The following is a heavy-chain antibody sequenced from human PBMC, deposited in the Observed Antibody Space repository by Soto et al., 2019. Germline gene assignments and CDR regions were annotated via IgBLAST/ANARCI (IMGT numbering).Heavy chain of an antibody. CDR2: ISGGGGST. J-gene: IGHJ4*02. CDR3: AKDPTSYDSSAQFDS. CDR1: GFSFSIYA. D-gene: IGHD3-22*01. V-gene: IGHV3-23*01. Sequence: EVQLLESGGRLVQPGGSLRLSCAASGFSFSIYAMNWVRQAPGKGLEWVSGISGGGGSTYYADSVKGRFTISRDNSKNTLYLQMNSLRVEATAVYYCAKDPTSYDSSAQFDSWGQGTLVTVSS.